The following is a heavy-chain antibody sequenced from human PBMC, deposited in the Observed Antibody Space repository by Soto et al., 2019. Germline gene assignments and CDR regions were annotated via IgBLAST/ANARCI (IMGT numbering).Heavy chain of an antibody. V-gene: IGHV3-74*01. D-gene: IGHD6-19*01. CDR2: INSNGSST. CDR3: AKFIGSGWYGKLDY. J-gene: IGHJ4*02. CDR1: GFTFSSYW. Sequence: GGSLRLSCAASGFTFSSYWMHWVRQAPGKGLMWVSRINSNGSSTTNADSVKGRFTISRNNSKNTLYLQMNSLRAEDTAVYYCAKFIGSGWYGKLDYWGQGILVTVSS.